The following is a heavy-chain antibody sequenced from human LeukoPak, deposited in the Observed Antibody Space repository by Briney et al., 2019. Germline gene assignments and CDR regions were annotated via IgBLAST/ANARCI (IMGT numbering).Heavy chain of an antibody. J-gene: IGHJ5*02. CDR1: GFPFSSHW. Sequence: GGSLRLSCAASGFPFSSHWMTWIRQTPGKGLDWVANIKPDGGDTYYVDSVKGRFTISRDNAKNSLYLQMNNLRAEDTAVYYCVSGSSGTIVRGIAWAWFDPWGQGTLVTVSS. CDR2: IKPDGGDT. V-gene: IGHV3-7*05. CDR3: VSGSSGTIVRGIAWAWFDP. D-gene: IGHD3-10*01.